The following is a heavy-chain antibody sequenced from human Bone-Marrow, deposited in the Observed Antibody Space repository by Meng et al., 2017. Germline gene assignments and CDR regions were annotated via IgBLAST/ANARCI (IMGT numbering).Heavy chain of an antibody. J-gene: IGHJ4*02. Sequence: GESLKISCAASGFTVSSNYMSWVRQAPGKGLEWVSVIYSGGSTSYADSVKGRFTISRDNAKNTLYLQMNSLRVEDTAIYYCAKGIVGATSFDNWGQGTLVTVSS. D-gene: IGHD1-26*01. CDR3: AKGIVGATSFDN. CDR2: IYSGGST. CDR1: GFTVSSNY. V-gene: IGHV3-53*05.